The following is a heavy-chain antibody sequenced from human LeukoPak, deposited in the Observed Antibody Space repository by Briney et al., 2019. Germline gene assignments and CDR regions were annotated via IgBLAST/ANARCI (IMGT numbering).Heavy chain of an antibody. Sequence: PGGSLRLSCAASGFTFSSYGMQWVRQAPGKGLDWVAVISYDGRNKYYADSVKGRFTISRDNSKNTLYLQMNSLRAEDTAVYYCAKSRVNTYGFREFDYWGQGTLVTVSS. CDR1: GFTFSSYG. CDR2: ISYDGRNK. V-gene: IGHV3-30*18. D-gene: IGHD5-18*01. CDR3: AKSRVNTYGFREFDY. J-gene: IGHJ4*02.